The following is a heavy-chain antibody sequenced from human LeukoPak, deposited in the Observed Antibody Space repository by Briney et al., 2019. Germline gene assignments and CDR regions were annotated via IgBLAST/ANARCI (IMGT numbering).Heavy chain of an antibody. Sequence: PSETLSLTCTVSGGSISSYYWSWIRQPPGKGLEWIGYIYYSGSTNYNPSLKSRVTISVDTSKNQFSLKLSSVTAADTAVYYCARGFIFWGGFDYWGQGTLVTVSS. CDR2: IYYSGST. D-gene: IGHD3-3*01. CDR3: ARGFIFWGGFDY. CDR1: GGSISSYY. J-gene: IGHJ4*02. V-gene: IGHV4-59*01.